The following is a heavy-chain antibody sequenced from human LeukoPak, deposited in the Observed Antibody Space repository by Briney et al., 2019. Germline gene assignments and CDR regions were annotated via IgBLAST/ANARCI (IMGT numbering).Heavy chain of an antibody. CDR1: GGTFSSYA. D-gene: IGHD3-10*01. CDR2: IIPILGIA. V-gene: IGHV1-69*04. Sequence: SVKVSCKASGGTFSSYAISWVRQAPGQGLEWMGRIIPILGIANYAQKFQGRVTITADKSTSTAYMEQSSLRSEDTAVYYCARGRSDYYGSGSYYTFDYWGQGTLVTVSS. CDR3: ARGRSDYYGSGSYYTFDY. J-gene: IGHJ4*02.